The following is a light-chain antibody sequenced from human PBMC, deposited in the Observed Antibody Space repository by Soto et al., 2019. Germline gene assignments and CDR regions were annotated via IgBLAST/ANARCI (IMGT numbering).Light chain of an antibody. CDR1: SSDVGGYNS. Sequence: QSVLTQPASVSGSPGQSITSSCTGTSSDVGGYNSVSWYQQHPGKAPKLMIYNVSNRPSGVSNRFSGSKSGNTASLTISGLQAEDEADYYCSSYTSSSTYVFGTGTKLTVL. J-gene: IGLJ1*01. CDR3: SSYTSSSTYV. V-gene: IGLV2-14*01. CDR2: NVS.